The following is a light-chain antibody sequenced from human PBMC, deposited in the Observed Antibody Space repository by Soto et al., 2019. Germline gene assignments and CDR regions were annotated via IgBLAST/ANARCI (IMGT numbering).Light chain of an antibody. Sequence: SYELTQPPSVSVSPGQTASITCSGDRLGNKFACWYRQKPGQSPVLIIYQDNKRPSGIPERFSGSNSGNTATLTIRGTQALDEAECYWQAWDSTTVVFG. CDR3: QAWDSTTVV. CDR1: RLGNKF. V-gene: IGLV3-1*01. J-gene: IGLJ2*01. CDR2: QDN.